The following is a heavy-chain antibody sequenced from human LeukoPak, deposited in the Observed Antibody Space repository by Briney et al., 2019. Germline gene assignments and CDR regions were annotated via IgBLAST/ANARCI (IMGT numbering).Heavy chain of an antibody. D-gene: IGHD3-3*01. V-gene: IGHV3-66*01. J-gene: IGHJ6*02. Sequence: QPGGSQRLSCAASGFTVSSNYMSWVRQAPGKGLEWVSVIYSGGSTYYADSVKGRFTISRDNSKNTLYLQMNSLRAEDTAVYYCARDNVLRSRGYYGMDVWGQGTTVTVS. CDR3: ARDNVLRSRGYYGMDV. CDR1: GFTVSSNY. CDR2: IYSGGST.